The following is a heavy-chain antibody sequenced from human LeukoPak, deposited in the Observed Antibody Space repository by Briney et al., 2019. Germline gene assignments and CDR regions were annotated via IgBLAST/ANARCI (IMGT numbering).Heavy chain of an antibody. Sequence: GESPKISCNGSGYSFTSYWIGWVSQMPGKGLEGMGIIYHGDSDTRYSPSFQSQVTISADKSISTAYLQWSSLKGSDTAMFYCARPAYLGYCSSSSCHDAFDIWGQGTMVTVSS. V-gene: IGHV5-51*01. J-gene: IGHJ3*02. CDR2: IYHGDSDT. CDR3: ARPAYLGYCSSSSCHDAFDI. CDR1: GYSFTSYW. D-gene: IGHD2-2*01.